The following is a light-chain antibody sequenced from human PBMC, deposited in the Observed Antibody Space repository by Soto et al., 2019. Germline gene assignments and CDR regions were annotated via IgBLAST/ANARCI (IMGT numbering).Light chain of an antibody. V-gene: IGKV1-5*01. Sequence: DIQMTQSPSTLSASVGDRVTITCRASQSISSWLAWYQQKPGKAPKLLIYDASSLESGVPSRFGGSGSGTEFTLTISNLQPDDFATYYCQQYNIPPFTFGPGTKVDIK. CDR1: QSISSW. CDR3: QQYNIPPFT. J-gene: IGKJ3*01. CDR2: DAS.